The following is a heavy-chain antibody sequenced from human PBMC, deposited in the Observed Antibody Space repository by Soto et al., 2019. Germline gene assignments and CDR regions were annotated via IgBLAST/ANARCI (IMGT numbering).Heavy chain of an antibody. D-gene: IGHD6-25*01. CDR3: AQERRSNLYYSMDV. CDR2: ISYDGSNK. J-gene: IGHJ6*02. Sequence: QVQLVESGGGVVQPGRSLRLSCAASGFTFSSYGMHWVRQAPGKGLEWVAVISYDGSNKYYADSVKGRFTISRDNSKNSLYLQMNSLRAEDTVVHICAQERRSNLYYSMDVWGQGTTATVSS. CDR1: GFTFSSYG. V-gene: IGHV3-30*18.